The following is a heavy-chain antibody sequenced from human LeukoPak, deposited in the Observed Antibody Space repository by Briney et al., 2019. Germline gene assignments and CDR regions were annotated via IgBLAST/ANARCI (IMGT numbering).Heavy chain of an antibody. V-gene: IGHV1-2*02. Sequence: GASVKVPCKASGYTFTGYYMHWVRQAPGQGLEWMGWINPNSGGTNYAQKFQGRVTMTRDTSISTAYMELSRLRSDDTAVYYCARVGAYCSSTSCLYDYWGQGTLVTVSS. CDR3: ARVGAYCSSTSCLYDY. CDR1: GYTFTGYY. CDR2: INPNSGGT. J-gene: IGHJ4*02. D-gene: IGHD2-2*01.